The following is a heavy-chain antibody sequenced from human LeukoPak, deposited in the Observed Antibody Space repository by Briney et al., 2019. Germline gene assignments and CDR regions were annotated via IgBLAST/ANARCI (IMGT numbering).Heavy chain of an antibody. Sequence: TGESLRLSCAASGFTFSSYSMNWVRQAPGKGLEWVSYISSASNTIYYADSVKGRFTISRDNAKNSLYLQMNSLRAEDTAMYYCARDGRFGDYNWFDPWGQGTLVTVSS. V-gene: IGHV3-48*01. CDR2: ISSASNTI. CDR1: GFTFSSYS. J-gene: IGHJ5*02. CDR3: ARDGRFGDYNWFDP. D-gene: IGHD3-10*01.